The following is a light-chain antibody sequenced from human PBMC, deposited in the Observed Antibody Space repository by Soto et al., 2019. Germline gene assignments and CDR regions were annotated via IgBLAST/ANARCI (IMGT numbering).Light chain of an antibody. CDR3: QSYYSSLSGSEV. CDR1: SSNIGAGHD. V-gene: IGLV1-40*01. CDR2: GNG. Sequence: QSVLTQPPSVSGAPGQRVTISCTGSSSNIGAGHDVHWYQHLPGTAPKLLIYGNGNRPSGVPDRFSGSKSGTSASLAITGLQAEDVADYYCQSYYSSLSGSEVFGTGTKLTVL. J-gene: IGLJ1*01.